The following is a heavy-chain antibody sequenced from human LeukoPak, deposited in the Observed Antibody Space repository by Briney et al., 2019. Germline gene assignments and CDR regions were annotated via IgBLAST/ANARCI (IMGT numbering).Heavy chain of an antibody. Sequence: SETLSLTCAVYGGSFSGYYWSWIRQPPGKGLEWIGEINHSGSTNYNPSLKSRVTISVDTYKNQFSLKLSSVTAADTAVYYCARGRGVGATGNFDYWGPGTLVTVSS. CDR3: ARGRGVGATGNFDY. J-gene: IGHJ4*02. CDR2: INHSGST. D-gene: IGHD1-26*01. V-gene: IGHV4-34*01. CDR1: GGSFSGYY.